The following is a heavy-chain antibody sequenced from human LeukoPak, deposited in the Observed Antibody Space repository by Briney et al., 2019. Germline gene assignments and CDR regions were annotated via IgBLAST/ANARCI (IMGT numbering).Heavy chain of an antibody. J-gene: IGHJ4*02. CDR3: ARLDYDDYAIDY. CDR1: GGSITIYY. D-gene: IGHD4-17*01. Sequence: NPSETLSLTCTVSGGSITIYYWSWIRQPPGKGLEWIGYIYYSGSTNYNPSLKSRVTISVDTSKNQFSLKLSSVTAADTAVYYCARLDYDDYAIDYWGQGTLVTVSS. V-gene: IGHV4-59*08. CDR2: IYYSGST.